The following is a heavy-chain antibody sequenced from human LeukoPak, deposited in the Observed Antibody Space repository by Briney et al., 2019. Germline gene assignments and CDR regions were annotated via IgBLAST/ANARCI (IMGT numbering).Heavy chain of an antibody. CDR3: AKSLLWFGDQKIGDYFDY. V-gene: IGHV3-23*01. D-gene: IGHD3-10*01. Sequence: GGSLRLSCAASGFTFSSYGMGWVRQAPGKGLEWVSAISGSGGSTYYADSVKGRFTISRDNSKNTLYLQMNSLRAEDTAVYYCAKSLLWFGDQKIGDYFDYWGQGTLVTVSS. CDR2: ISGSGGST. CDR1: GFTFSSYG. J-gene: IGHJ4*02.